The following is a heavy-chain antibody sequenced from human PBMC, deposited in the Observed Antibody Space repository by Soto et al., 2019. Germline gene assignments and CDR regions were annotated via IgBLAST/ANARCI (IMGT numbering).Heavy chain of an antibody. V-gene: IGHV1-69*13. Sequence: SVKVSCKASGGTFSSHAISWVRQAPGQGLEWMGGIIPIFGTANYAQKFQGRVTITADESTSTAYMELSSLRSEDTAVYYCARAYDFWSGYFDYWGQGTLVTVSS. J-gene: IGHJ4*02. D-gene: IGHD3-3*01. CDR3: ARAYDFWSGYFDY. CDR1: GGTFSSHA. CDR2: IIPIFGTA.